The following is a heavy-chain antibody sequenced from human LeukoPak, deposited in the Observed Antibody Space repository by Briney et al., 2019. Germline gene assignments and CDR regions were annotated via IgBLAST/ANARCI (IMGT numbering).Heavy chain of an antibody. CDR3: ASRPSGWYSFDY. CDR2: TYDSGTT. V-gene: IGHV4-59*08. CDR1: GGSISSYY. Sequence: PSETLSLTCTVSGGSISSYYGGLIRQPPGXGLELVGYTYDSGTTTYNPSPKSRVTISVDTSKTQFPLTLRSVTAADPAVYYCASRPSGWYSFDYWGQGTLVTVSS. J-gene: IGHJ4*02. D-gene: IGHD6-19*01.